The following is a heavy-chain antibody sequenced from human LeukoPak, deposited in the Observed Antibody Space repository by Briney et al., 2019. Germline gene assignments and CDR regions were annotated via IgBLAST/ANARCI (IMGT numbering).Heavy chain of an antibody. CDR2: ISRTGSHT. V-gene: IGHV3-11*04. CDR1: GFTFSDYY. Sequence: PGGSLRLSCAASGFTFSDYYMSWIRQAPGKGLEWLSYISRTGSHTPYADSVKGRFTVSRDNAKNSLSLELNSLRVDDTAIYYCARVGSTAEAGTPDYWGQGTLVIVSS. D-gene: IGHD6-13*01. J-gene: IGHJ4*02. CDR3: ARVGSTAEAGTPDY.